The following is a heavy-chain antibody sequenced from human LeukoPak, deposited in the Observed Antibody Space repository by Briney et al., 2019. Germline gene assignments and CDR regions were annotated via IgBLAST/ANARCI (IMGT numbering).Heavy chain of an antibody. D-gene: IGHD3-16*01. CDR3: AREGGELEFDY. CDR1: GYTFTVYY. Sequence: GASVKVSCTASGYTFTVYYMHWVRQAPGQGLEWMGWINPNSGGTNYAQKFQGRVTMTRDTSISTAYMEVSRLRSDDTAVYYCAREGGELEFDYWGQGTLVTVSS. CDR2: INPNSGGT. J-gene: IGHJ4*02. V-gene: IGHV1-2*02.